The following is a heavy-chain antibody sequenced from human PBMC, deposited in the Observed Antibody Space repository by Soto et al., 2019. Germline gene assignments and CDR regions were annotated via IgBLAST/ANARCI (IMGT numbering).Heavy chain of an antibody. Sequence: EVQLVESGGGLVQPGGSLRLSCAASGFTFSSYWMSWVRQAPGKGLEWVANIKQDGSEKYYVDSVKGRFTISRDNAKNSLYLQMNSLRAEDTAVYYCARVSEGGRVPNFDYWGQGTLVTVSS. J-gene: IGHJ4*02. V-gene: IGHV3-7*05. CDR1: GFTFSSYW. D-gene: IGHD3-16*02. CDR2: IKQDGSEK. CDR3: ARVSEGGRVPNFDY.